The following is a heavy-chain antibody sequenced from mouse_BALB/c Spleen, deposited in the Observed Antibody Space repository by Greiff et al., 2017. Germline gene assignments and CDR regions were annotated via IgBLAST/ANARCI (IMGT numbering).Heavy chain of an antibody. V-gene: IGHV5-6-3*01. J-gene: IGHJ4*01. CDR3: ARAPAYYGNYYYAMDY. CDR2: INSNGGST. Sequence: EVQRVESGGGLVKPGGSLKLSCAASGFTFSSYGMSWVRQTPDKRLELVATINSNGGSTYYPDSVKGRFTISRDNAKNTLYLQMSSLKSEDTAMYYCARAPAYYGNYYYAMDYWGQGTSVTVSS. D-gene: IGHD2-10*01. CDR1: GFTFSSYG.